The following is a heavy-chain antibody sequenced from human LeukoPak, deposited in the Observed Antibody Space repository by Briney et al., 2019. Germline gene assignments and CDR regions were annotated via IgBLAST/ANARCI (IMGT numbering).Heavy chain of an antibody. D-gene: IGHD1-26*01. Sequence: PGGSLRLSCAASGCTFRSYSMNWVRQAPGKGLEWVSSISSSYIYYADSVKGRFTISRDNAKNSLYLQMNSLRAEDTAVYYCARDRPSPTAGFDYWGQGTLVTVSS. CDR2: ISSSYI. J-gene: IGHJ4*02. CDR3: ARDRPSPTAGFDY. V-gene: IGHV3-21*01. CDR1: GCTFRSYS.